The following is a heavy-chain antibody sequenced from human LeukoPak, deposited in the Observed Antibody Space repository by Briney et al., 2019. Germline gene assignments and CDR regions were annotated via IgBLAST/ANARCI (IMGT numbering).Heavy chain of an antibody. D-gene: IGHD3-9*01. CDR3: ARSLYYDILTEASEF. V-gene: IGHV1-2*02. CDR2: INPNSGT. CDR1: GYTFSAYY. Sequence: ASVKVSCKSSGYTFSAYYMHWVRQAPGQGLEWMGWINPNSGTNYAQKFQGRVTMTRDTSISTAYMELSSLGSDDTAVYYCARSLYYDILTEASEFWGQGTLVTVSS. J-gene: IGHJ4*02.